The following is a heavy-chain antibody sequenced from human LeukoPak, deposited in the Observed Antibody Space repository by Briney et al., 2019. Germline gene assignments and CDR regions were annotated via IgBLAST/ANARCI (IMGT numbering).Heavy chain of an antibody. CDR1: GFTFSNYW. V-gene: IGHV3-7*01. CDR3: ARDLDLRRAGIAAAGLFDP. J-gene: IGHJ5*02. CDR2: IKQDGSEK. Sequence: GGSLRLSCAASGFTFSNYWMSWVRQTPGKGLEWVANIKQDGSEKDYVDSMKGRFTISRDNAKNSVYLQMNSLRAEDTAVYYCARDLDLRRAGIAAAGLFDPWGQGTLVTVSS. D-gene: IGHD6-13*01.